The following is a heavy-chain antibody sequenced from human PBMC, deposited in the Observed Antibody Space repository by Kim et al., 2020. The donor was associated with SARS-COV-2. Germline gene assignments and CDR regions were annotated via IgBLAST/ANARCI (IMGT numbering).Heavy chain of an antibody. D-gene: IGHD2-15*01. CDR3: AKDNTVGYCNHVGCRYDTFDF. Sequence: GGSLRLSCAASGFSFSSYAMSWVRQAPGKGLEWVSTVSPNGDNTYFADSVQGRFTISRDNSRNTLFLQMNSLRAEDTALYYCAKDNTVGYCNHVGCRYDTFDFWGQGTLVTV. J-gene: IGHJ4*02. V-gene: IGHV3-23*01. CDR1: GFSFSSYA. CDR2: VSPNGDNT.